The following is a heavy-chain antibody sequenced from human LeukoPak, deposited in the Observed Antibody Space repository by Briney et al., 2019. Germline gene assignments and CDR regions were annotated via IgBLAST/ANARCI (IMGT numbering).Heavy chain of an antibody. V-gene: IGHV4-39*01. CDR2: IYYSGNT. CDR3: ARLGDTVSTDRYFDY. D-gene: IGHD5/OR15-5a*01. Sequence: SETLSLTCTVSGGSISSSGYYWGWIRQPPGKGLEWIGSIYYSGNTYYNPSLKSRVTLSVDTSKNRFSLKLSSVTAADTAVYYCARLGDTVSTDRYFDYWGQGTLVTVSS. J-gene: IGHJ4*02. CDR1: GGSISSSGYY.